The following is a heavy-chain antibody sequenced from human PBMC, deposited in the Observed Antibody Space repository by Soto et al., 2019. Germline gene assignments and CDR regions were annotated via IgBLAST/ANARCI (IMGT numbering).Heavy chain of an antibody. D-gene: IGHD4-4*01. CDR3: ARGIQSPYYMDV. V-gene: IGHV3-21*01. Sequence: PGGSLRLSCAASGFTFNSYPMNWVRQAPGKGLEWVSSISSRSSYIYYADSVKGRFTISRDNAKNSLYLQMNSLRAEDTAVYYCARGIQSPYYMDVWGKGTTVTVSS. CDR2: ISSRSSYI. J-gene: IGHJ6*03. CDR1: GFTFNSYP.